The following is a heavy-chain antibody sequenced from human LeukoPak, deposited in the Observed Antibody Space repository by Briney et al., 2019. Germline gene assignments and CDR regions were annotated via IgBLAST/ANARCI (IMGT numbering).Heavy chain of an antibody. J-gene: IGHJ4*02. CDR1: GFSFSAYA. Sequence: GGSLRLSCVASGFSFSAYAMSWVRQAPGKGLEWVSSIGAGSGYMYYVDSVKGRFTISRDNAKNSLYLQMSSLRAEDTAVYYCARDDYSSGSPTIDYWGQGTLVAVSS. D-gene: IGHD3-10*01. CDR3: ARDDYSSGSPTIDY. CDR2: IGAGSGYM. V-gene: IGHV3-21*01.